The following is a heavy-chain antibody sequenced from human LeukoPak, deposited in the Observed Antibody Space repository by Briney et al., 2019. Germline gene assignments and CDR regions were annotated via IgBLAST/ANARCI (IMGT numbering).Heavy chain of an antibody. Sequence: GESLKISCKGSGYSFISYWIGWVRQMPGKGLEWMGIIYPGDSDTRYSPSFQGQVTISADKSISTAYLQWSSLKASDTAMYYCARHKSDYVWGSYRESDYWGQGTLVTVSS. V-gene: IGHV5-51*01. J-gene: IGHJ4*02. CDR3: ARHKSDYVWGSYRESDY. D-gene: IGHD3-16*02. CDR2: IYPGDSDT. CDR1: GYSFISYW.